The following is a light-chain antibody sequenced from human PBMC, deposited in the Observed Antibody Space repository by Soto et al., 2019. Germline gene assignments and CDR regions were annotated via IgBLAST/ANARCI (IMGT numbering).Light chain of an antibody. V-gene: IGKV3-11*01. CDR3: QQSRNWPPGIN. J-gene: IGKJ5*01. Sequence: EIVMTQSPTTLSVHPGARATLSWSSSQSVTTNLAWYQQKPGQVPSLPLYDASNRATGIPARFSGSGSGTDFTLTIRSLETEDFAVYYCQQSRNWPPGINLGQGTQRAIK. CDR2: DAS. CDR1: QSVTTN.